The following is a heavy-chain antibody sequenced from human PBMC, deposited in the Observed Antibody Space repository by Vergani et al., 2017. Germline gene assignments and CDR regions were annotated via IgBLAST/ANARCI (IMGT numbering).Heavy chain of an antibody. CDR3: ARTESFILRYFHWAL. Sequence: QLHLQESGPALVKPSETLSLTCTVLGGSITSSSYYWGWIRQPAGKGLEWIGNIYHSGGANYNPSLNGRVTISVDTSKNQFSLEVTSVTAADTAIYFCARTESFILRYFHWALWGQGTLVTVSS. J-gene: IGHJ4*02. CDR2: IYHSGGA. V-gene: IGHV4-39*01. D-gene: IGHD3-9*01. CDR1: GGSITSSSYY.